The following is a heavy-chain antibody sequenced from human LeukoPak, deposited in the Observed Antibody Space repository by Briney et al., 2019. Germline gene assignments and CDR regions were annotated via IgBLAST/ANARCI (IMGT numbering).Heavy chain of an antibody. Sequence: PGGSLILSCAASGFTVSSNYMSWVRQAPGKGLEWVSVIYSGGSTYYADSVKGRFTISRDNSKNTLYLQMNSLTAEDTAVYYCARVGVVPAAIPDGFDIWGQGTMVTVSS. CDR1: GFTVSSNY. CDR3: ARVGVVPAAIPDGFDI. CDR2: IYSGGST. V-gene: IGHV3-53*01. J-gene: IGHJ3*02. D-gene: IGHD2-2*01.